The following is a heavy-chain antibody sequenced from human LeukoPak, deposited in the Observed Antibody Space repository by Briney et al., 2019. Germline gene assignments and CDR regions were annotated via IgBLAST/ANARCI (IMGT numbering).Heavy chain of an antibody. CDR1: GGSISSYY. D-gene: IGHD6-13*01. CDR2: IYYSGST. V-gene: IGHV4-59*01. Sequence: SGTLSLTCTVSGGSISSYYWSWIRQPPGKGLEWIGYIYYSGSTNYNPSLESRVTISVDTPKNQFSLKLSSVTAADTAVYYCARAVYRYSSSWYDNWFDPWGQGTLVTVSS. J-gene: IGHJ5*02. CDR3: ARAVYRYSSSWYDNWFDP.